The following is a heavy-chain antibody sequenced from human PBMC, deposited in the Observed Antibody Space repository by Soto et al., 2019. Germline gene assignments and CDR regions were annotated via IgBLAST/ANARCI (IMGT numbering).Heavy chain of an antibody. CDR1: GGSFSGYY. CDR3: ARGDIVLVPADDYYYYGIDV. V-gene: IGHV4-34*01. Sequence: QVQLQQWGAGLLKPSETLSLTCAVYGGSFSGYYWSWIRQPPGKGPEWIGEINHSGSTNYNPSLKILVTISVDTSKNQFSLKLSSVTAADTAVYYCARGDIVLVPADDYYYYGIDVWGQGTTVTVSS. J-gene: IGHJ6*02. CDR2: INHSGST. D-gene: IGHD2-2*01.